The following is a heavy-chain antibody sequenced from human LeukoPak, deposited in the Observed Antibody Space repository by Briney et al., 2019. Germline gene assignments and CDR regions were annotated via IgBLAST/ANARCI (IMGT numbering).Heavy chain of an antibody. CDR2: IYYSGST. V-gene: IGHV4-39*07. Sequence: SETLSLTCTVSGGSISSSSYYWGRIRQPPGKGLEWIGSIYYSGSTYYNPSLKSRVTISVDTSKNQFSLKLSSVTAADTAVYYCAREVHSYVVRGVNWFDPWGQGTLVTVSS. J-gene: IGHJ5*02. CDR3: AREVHSYVVRGVNWFDP. CDR1: GGSISSSSYY. D-gene: IGHD3-10*01.